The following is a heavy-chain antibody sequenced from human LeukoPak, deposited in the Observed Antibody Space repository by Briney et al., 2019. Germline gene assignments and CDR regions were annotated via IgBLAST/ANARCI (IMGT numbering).Heavy chain of an antibody. V-gene: IGHV3-74*03. D-gene: IGHD3-10*01. CDR2: INTDGSAT. J-gene: IGHJ5*02. CDR1: DVLLSSYW. CDR3: ARAQYGWFDP. Sequence: PGGSLRLSCAVSDVLLSSYWMHWVRQAPGKGLVWVSRINTDGSATTYADSVKGRFTISRDNAKNTLYLQMKSLRAEDTAVYYCARAQYGWFDPWGQGTLVTVSS.